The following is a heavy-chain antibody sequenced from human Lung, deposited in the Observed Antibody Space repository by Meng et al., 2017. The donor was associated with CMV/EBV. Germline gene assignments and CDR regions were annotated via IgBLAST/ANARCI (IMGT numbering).Heavy chain of an antibody. CDR3: ARGYCSSNTCYTFVY. J-gene: IGHJ4*02. CDR2: IIPLVGFA. CDR1: GGTFSTYA. Sequence: SVXVSXXASGGTFSTYAFSWVRQAPGQGLEWMGTIIPLVGFANYAQKFQGRVTIIADKSTSTAYMDLSSLRSEDTAIYYCARGYCSSNTCYTFVYWGQGXLATVSS. D-gene: IGHD2-2*02. V-gene: IGHV1-69*04.